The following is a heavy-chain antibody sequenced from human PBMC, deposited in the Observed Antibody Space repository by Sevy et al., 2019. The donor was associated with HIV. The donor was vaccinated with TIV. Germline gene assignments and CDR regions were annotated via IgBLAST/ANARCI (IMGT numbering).Heavy chain of an antibody. CDR3: ARWGDCSGGSCFSETWFDP. CDR2: IDPSDSYS. J-gene: IGHJ5*02. Sequence: GESLKISCQTSGYSFTSYWITWVRQMPGKGLEWMGRIDPSDSYSNYSPSFRGHIILSVDKSISTAYLEWGSLKASDTAIYYCARWGDCSGGSCFSETWFDPWGQGTLVTVS. D-gene: IGHD2-15*01. V-gene: IGHV5-10-1*01. CDR1: GYSFTSYW.